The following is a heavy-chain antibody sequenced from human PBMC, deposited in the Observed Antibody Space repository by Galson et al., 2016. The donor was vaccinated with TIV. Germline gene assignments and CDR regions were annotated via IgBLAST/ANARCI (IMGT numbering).Heavy chain of an antibody. V-gene: IGHV4/OR15-8*02. Sequence: SETLSLTCDVSGVSINNPNWWNWVRQPPGKRLERVGQIYNSGGTNYSPSLRHRVTISIDKSRNQFSLKLSSVTAADTAVYYCATALPYYDGYYFDYWGPGTLVAVSS. CDR3: ATALPYYDGYYFDY. CDR2: IYNSGGT. J-gene: IGHJ4*02. CDR1: GVSINNPNW. D-gene: IGHD3-22*01.